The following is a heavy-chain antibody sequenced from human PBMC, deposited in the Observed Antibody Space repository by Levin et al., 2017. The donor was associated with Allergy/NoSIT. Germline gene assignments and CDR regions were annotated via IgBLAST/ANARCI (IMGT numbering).Heavy chain of an antibody. Sequence: GGSLGLSCVVSGFAFSSYGMHWVRQAPGKGLEWVAGISDDGSKKYSADSVKGRFTISRDNFKNTLYLQMNSLRVEDTAVYYCAKVRRELVIATDAFDIWGPGTMVTVSS. D-gene: IGHD3-9*01. V-gene: IGHV3-30*18. CDR2: ISDDGSKK. CDR3: AKVRRELVIATDAFDI. J-gene: IGHJ3*02. CDR1: GFAFSSYG.